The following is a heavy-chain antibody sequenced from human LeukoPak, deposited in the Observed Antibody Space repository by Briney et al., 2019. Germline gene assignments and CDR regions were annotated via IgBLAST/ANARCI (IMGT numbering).Heavy chain of an antibody. CDR1: GYTFTSCY. V-gene: IGHV7-4-1*02. CDR2: INTNTGNP. CDR3: ARDAGIEAYMDV. D-gene: IGHD2-15*01. Sequence: ASVKVSCKASGYTFTSCYMHWVRQAPGQGLEWMGWINTNTGNPTYAQGFTGRFIFSLDTSVSTAFLQITSLKAEDTAVYYCARDAGIEAYMDVWGKGTTVTVSS. J-gene: IGHJ6*03.